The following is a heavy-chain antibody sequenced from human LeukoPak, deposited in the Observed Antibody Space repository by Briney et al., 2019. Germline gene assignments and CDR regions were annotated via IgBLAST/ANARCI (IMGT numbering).Heavy chain of an antibody. J-gene: IGHJ4*02. CDR3: ARGDIVVVPADVYFDY. CDR2: IYYSGST. Sequence: SETLSLTCPVSGGSISSYYWSWIRQPPGKGLEWIGYIYYSGSTNYNPSLKSRVTISVDTSKNQFSLKLSSVTAADTAVYYCARGDIVVVPADVYFDYWGQGTLVTVSS. V-gene: IGHV4-59*01. CDR1: GGSISSYY. D-gene: IGHD2-2*01.